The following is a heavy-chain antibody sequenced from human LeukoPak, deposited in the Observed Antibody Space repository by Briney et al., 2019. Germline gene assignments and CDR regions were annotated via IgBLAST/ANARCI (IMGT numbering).Heavy chain of an antibody. V-gene: IGHV3-30*02. CDR1: GFTFSSYG. D-gene: IGHD3-3*01. Sequence: GGSLRLSCGASGFTFSSYGMHWVRQAPGKGLEWVAFIGYDGSNKDYVDSVKGRFTISRDNSKNTVYLQMNSLRAEDTAVYYCAKGYDFWIEYWGQGSLVTVSS. CDR2: IGYDGSNK. CDR3: AKGYDFWIEY. J-gene: IGHJ4*02.